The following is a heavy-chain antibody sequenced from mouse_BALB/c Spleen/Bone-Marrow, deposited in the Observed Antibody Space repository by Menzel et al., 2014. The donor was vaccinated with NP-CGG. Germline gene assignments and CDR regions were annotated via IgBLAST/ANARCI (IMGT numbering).Heavy chain of an antibody. D-gene: IGHD1-1*02. J-gene: IGHJ3*01. Sequence: VQLQQSGAELVKPGASVKLSCKASGYTFXSYYMYWVKQRPGQGLEWIGEINPSNGGTNFNEKFKSKATLTVDKSSSTAYMQLSSLTSEDSAVYYCTRENYGFAYWGQGTLVTVSA. CDR2: INPSNGGT. V-gene: IGHV1S81*02. CDR3: TRENYGFAY. CDR1: GYTFXSYY.